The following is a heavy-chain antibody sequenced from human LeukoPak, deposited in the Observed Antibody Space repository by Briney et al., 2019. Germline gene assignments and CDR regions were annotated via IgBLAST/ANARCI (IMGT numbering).Heavy chain of an antibody. Sequence: PSETLSLTCAVYGGSFSGYYWSWIRQPPGKGLEWIGEINHSGSTNYNPSLKSRVTISVDTSKNQFSLKLSSVTAADTAVYYCAVSLVAATPFDYWGQGTLVTVSS. CDR2: INHSGST. D-gene: IGHD1-26*01. CDR3: AVSLVAATPFDY. J-gene: IGHJ4*02. V-gene: IGHV4-34*01. CDR1: GGSFSGYY.